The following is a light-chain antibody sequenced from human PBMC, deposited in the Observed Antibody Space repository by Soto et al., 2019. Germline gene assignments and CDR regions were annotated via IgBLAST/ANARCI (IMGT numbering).Light chain of an antibody. V-gene: IGLV2-18*02. J-gene: IGLJ2*01. CDR2: EVS. CDR1: STDVGSYNR. Sequence: QSVLTQPPSVSGSPGQSVTISCTGTSTDVGSYNRVSWYQQPPGTAPKLMIYEVSYRPSGVPDRFSGSKSGNTASPTISGLQAEDEADYYCSSYTSSNSVVSGGGTKLTVL. CDR3: SSYTSSNSVV.